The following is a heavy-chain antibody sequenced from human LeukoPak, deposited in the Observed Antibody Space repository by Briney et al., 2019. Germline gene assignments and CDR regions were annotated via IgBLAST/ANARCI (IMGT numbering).Heavy chain of an antibody. CDR2: MNPNSGNT. Sequence: ASVMVSCRASGYTFTSYDINWVRQATGQGLERMGWMNPNSGNTGYAQKFQGRVTMTRNTSISTAYMELSSLRSEDTAVYYCARSMIRFGGVIAKFAPWGQGTLVTVSS. D-gene: IGHD3-16*02. V-gene: IGHV1-8*01. CDR3: ARSMIRFGGVIAKFAP. CDR1: GYTFTSYD. J-gene: IGHJ5*02.